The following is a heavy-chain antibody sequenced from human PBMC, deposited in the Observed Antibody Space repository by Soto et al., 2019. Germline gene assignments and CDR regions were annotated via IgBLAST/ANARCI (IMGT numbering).Heavy chain of an antibody. D-gene: IGHD6-13*01. CDR2: TYFRSKWNY. J-gene: IGHJ6*02. CDR1: GDSVSANNDA. V-gene: IGHV6-1*01. Sequence: QTLSLTCPISGDSVSANNDAWNWSRQSPSSGLEWLGRTYFRSKWNYDYAESVKSRLTITPDTTNNQISLQLNSVIPEDAAVYYCVRQPLANLALYGMDVWGQGTTVTVSS. CDR3: VRQPLANLALYGMDV.